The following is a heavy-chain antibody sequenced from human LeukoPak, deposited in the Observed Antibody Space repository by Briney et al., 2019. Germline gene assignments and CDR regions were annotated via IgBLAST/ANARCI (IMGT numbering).Heavy chain of an antibody. V-gene: IGHV1-8*01. J-gene: IGHJ6*02. D-gene: IGHD6-13*01. CDR3: ARGGLLAAAGTPYYYGMDV. Sequence: ASVKVSCKASGYTFTSYDINWVRQATGQGLEWMGWMNPNSGNTGYAQKFQGRVTMTRNTSISTAYMELSSLRSEDTAVYYCARGGLLAAAGTPYYYGMDVWGQGTTVAVSS. CDR2: MNPNSGNT. CDR1: GYTFTSYD.